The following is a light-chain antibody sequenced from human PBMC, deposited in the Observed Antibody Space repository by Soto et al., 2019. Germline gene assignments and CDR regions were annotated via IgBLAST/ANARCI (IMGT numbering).Light chain of an antibody. CDR2: EVS. CDR3: SSYTSSSTPYV. CDR1: SXDVGGYNY. Sequence: QSVLTQPASVSGSPGQSVTISCTGTSXDVGGYNYVSWYQQHPGKAPKLMIYEVSNRPSGVSTRFSGSKSGNTASLTISGLQAEDEADYYCSSYTSSSTPYVFGTGTKLTVL. V-gene: IGLV2-14*01. J-gene: IGLJ1*01.